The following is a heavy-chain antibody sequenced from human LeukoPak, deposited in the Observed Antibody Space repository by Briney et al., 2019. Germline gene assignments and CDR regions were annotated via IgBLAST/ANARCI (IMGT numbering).Heavy chain of an antibody. Sequence: ASMKVSCKASGYTFTSYGISWVRQAPGQGLAWMGWISACNGNTNYAQKLQGRVTMTTDTSTSTAYMELRSLRSDDTAVYYCARSGLYSSSWYGWFDPWGQGTLVTVSS. J-gene: IGHJ5*02. D-gene: IGHD6-13*01. CDR1: GYTFTSYG. CDR3: ARSGLYSSSWYGWFDP. CDR2: ISACNGNT. V-gene: IGHV1-18*04.